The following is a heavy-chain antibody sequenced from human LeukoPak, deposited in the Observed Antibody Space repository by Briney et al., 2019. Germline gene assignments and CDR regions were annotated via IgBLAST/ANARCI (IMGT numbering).Heavy chain of an antibody. D-gene: IGHD3-22*01. CDR3: ARDGDSSGYLDY. Sequence: PSQTLSLTCTVSGGSISSGSYYWSWIRQPAGKGLEWIGRIYTSGSTNYNPSLKSRVTISVDTSKNQFSLKLSSVTAADTAVYYCARDGDSSGYLDYRGQGTLVTVSS. V-gene: IGHV4-61*02. J-gene: IGHJ4*02. CDR2: IYTSGST. CDR1: GGSISSGSYY.